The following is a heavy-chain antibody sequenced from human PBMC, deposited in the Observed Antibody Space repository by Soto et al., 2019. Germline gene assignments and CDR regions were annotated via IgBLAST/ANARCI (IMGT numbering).Heavy chain of an antibody. CDR1: GFTFSSYV. Sequence: GGSLRLSGAASGFTFSSYVMHWVRQAPGKGLECVAVMSYDGSNTYYVDSVKGRFTISRDNAKNSLYLQMNSLRAEDTAVYYCARDAGGPFFTIFGGVPPLPPYYYGRDVWAQGTPVPVSS. CDR3: ARDAGGPFFTIFGGVPPLPPYYYGRDV. J-gene: IGHJ6*02. CDR2: MSYDGSNT. D-gene: IGHD3-3*01. V-gene: IGHV3-30*03.